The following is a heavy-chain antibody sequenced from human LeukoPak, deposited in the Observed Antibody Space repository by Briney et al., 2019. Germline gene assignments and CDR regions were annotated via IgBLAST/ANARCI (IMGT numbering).Heavy chain of an antibody. V-gene: IGHV5-51*03. J-gene: IGHJ5*02. CDR2: IYPGDSDT. CDR3: ARCEPDNWFDP. CDR1: GYSLTSYW. D-gene: IGHD1-14*01. Sequence: GESLKISCKGSGYSLTSYWTGWVRQMPGKGLEWMGIIYPGDSDTRYSPSFQGQVTISADKSISTAYLQWSSLKASDTAMYYCARCEPDNWFDPWGQGTLVTVSS.